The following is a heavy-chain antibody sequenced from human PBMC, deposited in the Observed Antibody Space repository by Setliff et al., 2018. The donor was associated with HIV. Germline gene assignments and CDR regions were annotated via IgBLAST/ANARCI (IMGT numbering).Heavy chain of an antibody. CDR1: GFTFSSYW. CDR3: ARAASYYNFWSGYNPHDFDI. Sequence: SLKISCAASGFTFSSYWMSWVRQAPGKGLEWVANIKEDGSEKYSVDSGKGRFSIFRDNSNNSLYLQMNSLRAEDTAVYFCARAASYYNFWSGYNPHDFDIWGQGTMVTVSS. V-gene: IGHV3-7*01. CDR2: IKEDGSEK. D-gene: IGHD3-3*01. J-gene: IGHJ3*02.